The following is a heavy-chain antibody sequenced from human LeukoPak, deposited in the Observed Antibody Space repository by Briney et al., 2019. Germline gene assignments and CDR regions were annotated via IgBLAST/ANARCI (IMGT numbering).Heavy chain of an antibody. Sequence: ASVKVSCKTSGYTFTAYYMHWVRQAPGQGLEWMGWINPNSGATDYAQKFQGRVTMTRDTSISTTYMELSSLRFDDTAVYYCARNSWYEYRGQGTLVTVSS. D-gene: IGHD6-13*01. J-gene: IGHJ4*02. CDR1: GYTFTAYY. V-gene: IGHV1-2*02. CDR3: ARNSWYEY. CDR2: INPNSGAT.